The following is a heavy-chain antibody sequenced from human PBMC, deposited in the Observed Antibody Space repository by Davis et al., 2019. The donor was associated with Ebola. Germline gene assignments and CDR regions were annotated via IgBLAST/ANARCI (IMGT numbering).Heavy chain of an antibody. CDR2: IYYSGIT. V-gene: IGHV4-39*01. Sequence: SETLSLTCTVSGGSIISSSSYWGWLRQPPRKGLEWIGSIYYSGITYYNPSLKSRVTISVDTSKNQFSLKLSSVTAADTAVYYCARQGWSGYSLRHWLDPWGRGTLVTVSS. CDR3: ARQGWSGYSLRHWLDP. J-gene: IGHJ5*02. CDR1: GGSIISSSSY. D-gene: IGHD3-3*01.